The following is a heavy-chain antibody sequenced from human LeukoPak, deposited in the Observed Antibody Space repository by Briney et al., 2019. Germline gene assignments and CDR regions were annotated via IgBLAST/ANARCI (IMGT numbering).Heavy chain of an antibody. D-gene: IGHD6-19*01. CDR1: GYTFTGYY. V-gene: IGHV1-2*02. Sequence: GASVKVSCKTSGYTFTGYYMHWVRQAPGQGLEWMGWINPNSGGTNYARKFQGRVTMTRDTSNSTAYMELSRLRSDGTAVYYCARGYSSGWYPEPKNFDYWGQGTLVTVSS. CDR2: INPNSGGT. J-gene: IGHJ4*02. CDR3: ARGYSSGWYPEPKNFDY.